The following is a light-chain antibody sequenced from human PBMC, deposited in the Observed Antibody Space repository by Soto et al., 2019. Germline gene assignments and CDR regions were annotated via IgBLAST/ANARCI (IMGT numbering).Light chain of an antibody. CDR3: FSYTTSYTDV. CDR1: SSDVGPYNY. J-gene: IGLJ1*01. V-gene: IGLV2-14*01. Sequence: QSALTQPASVSGSPGQTITISCTATSSDVGPYNYVSWYQQYPGKAPKLMIYEVSNRPSGVSDRFSGSKSGNTASLIISGLQAEDEADYYCFSYTTSYTDVFGTGTKLTVL. CDR2: EVS.